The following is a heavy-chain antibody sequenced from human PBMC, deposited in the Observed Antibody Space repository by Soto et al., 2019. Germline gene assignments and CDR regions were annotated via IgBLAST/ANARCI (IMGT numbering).Heavy chain of an antibody. V-gene: IGHV4-34*01. Sequence: SETLSLTCTVCGGSFSGYYWSWIRQPPGKGLEWIGEINHSGSTNYNPSLKSRVTISVDTSKNQFSLKLSSVTAADTAVYYCARKMPTMIVVVIQNWFDPWGQGTLVTVSS. CDR3: ARKMPTMIVVVIQNWFDP. CDR2: INHSGST. CDR1: GGSFSGYY. J-gene: IGHJ5*02. D-gene: IGHD3-22*01.